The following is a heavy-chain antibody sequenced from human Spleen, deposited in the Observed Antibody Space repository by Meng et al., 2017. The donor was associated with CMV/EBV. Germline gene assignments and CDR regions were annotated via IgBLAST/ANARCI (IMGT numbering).Heavy chain of an antibody. D-gene: IGHD1-1*01. CDR2: ISGSSTNI. Sequence: GGSLRLSCAASGFTFNTYTMNWVRQAPGKGLEWVSSISGSSTNIYYADSLKGRFTISRDNAKNSLYLQMNSLRAEDAAVYYCTTCRDTRGYFYYAMDVWGQGTTVTVSS. CDR3: TTCRDTRGYFYYAMDV. V-gene: IGHV3-21*04. CDR1: GFTFNTYT. J-gene: IGHJ6*02.